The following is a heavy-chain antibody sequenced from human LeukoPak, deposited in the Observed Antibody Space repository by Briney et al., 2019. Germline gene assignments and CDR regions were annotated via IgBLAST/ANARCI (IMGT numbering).Heavy chain of an antibody. CDR3: VVGATYNWFDP. Sequence: ASVKVSCKASGYTFTSYYMHWVRQAPGQGLGWMGIINPSGGSTSYAQKFQGRVTMTRDTSTSTVYMELSSLRSEDTAVYYCVVGATYNWFDPWGQGTLVTVSS. CDR1: GYTFTSYY. V-gene: IGHV1-46*01. J-gene: IGHJ5*02. D-gene: IGHD1-26*01. CDR2: INPSGGST.